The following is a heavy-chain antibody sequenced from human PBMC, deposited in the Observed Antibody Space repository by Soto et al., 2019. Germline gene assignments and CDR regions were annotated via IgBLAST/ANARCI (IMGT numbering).Heavy chain of an antibody. V-gene: IGHV3-48*01. CDR2: ISSSSSTI. J-gene: IGHJ4*02. CDR1: GFTFSSYS. CDR3: AREGSMDCSSTSCIDY. D-gene: IGHD2-2*01. Sequence: GGSLRLSCAASGFTFSSYSMNWVRQAPGKGLEWVSYISSSSSTIYHADSVKGRFTISRDNAKNSLYLQMNSLRAEDTAVYYCAREGSMDCSSTSCIDYWGQGTLVTVSS.